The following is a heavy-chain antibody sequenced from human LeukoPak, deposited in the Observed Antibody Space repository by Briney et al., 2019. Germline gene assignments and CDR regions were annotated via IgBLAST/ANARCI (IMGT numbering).Heavy chain of an antibody. D-gene: IGHD3-22*01. J-gene: IGHJ3*02. CDR2: INPNSGGT. CDR3: ATTSGYYYDSSDGGAFDI. V-gene: IGHV1-2*02. CDR1: GYTFTSYY. Sequence: ASVKVSCKASGYTFTSYYMHWVRQAPGQGLEWMGCINPNSGGTNYAQKFQGRVTMTRDTSISTAYMELSRLRSDDTAVYYCATTSGYYYDSSDGGAFDIWGQGTMVTVSS.